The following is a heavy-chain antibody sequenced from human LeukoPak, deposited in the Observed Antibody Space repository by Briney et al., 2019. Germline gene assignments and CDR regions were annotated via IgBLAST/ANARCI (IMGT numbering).Heavy chain of an antibody. CDR1: GFTFGDYA. V-gene: IGHV3-23*01. J-gene: IGHJ4*02. CDR2: ISGSGGST. Sequence: GGSLRLSCTASGFTFGDYAMSWVRQAPGKGLEWVSAISGSGGSTYYADSVKGRFTISRDNSKNTLYLQMNIMRAEATAVYYGAKDPTTKVGATSRGYWGQGTLVTVSS. D-gene: IGHD1-26*01. CDR3: AKDPTTKVGATSRGY.